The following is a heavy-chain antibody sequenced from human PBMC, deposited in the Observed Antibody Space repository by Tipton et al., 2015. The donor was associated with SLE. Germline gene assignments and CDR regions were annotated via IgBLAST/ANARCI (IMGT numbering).Heavy chain of an antibody. J-gene: IGHJ6*02. D-gene: IGHD1-26*01. Sequence: LRLSCTVSGGSISNSYNYWGWIRQPPGKGLEWIGSVYYTGRTYYNPSLESRVTISVDTSKNQFSLRLTSVTAADTAVYYCATGRGADGYYTYGLDVWGQGATVTVSS. CDR1: GGSISNSYNY. V-gene: IGHV4-39*01. CDR2: VYYTGRT. CDR3: ATGRGADGYYTYGLDV.